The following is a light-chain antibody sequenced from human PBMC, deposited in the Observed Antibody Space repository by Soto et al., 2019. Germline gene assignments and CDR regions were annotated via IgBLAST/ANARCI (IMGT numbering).Light chain of an antibody. V-gene: IGLV2-14*01. CDR3: SSKTSSSSPFV. CDR2: EVS. Sequence: QSALTQPASVSGSPGQSITISCTGSTSDVGAYNYVSWYKHHPGQAPQLMIYEVSNRPSGVSNRFSGSKSGNTASLTISGLQADDEGDYYCSSKTSSSSPFVFGTGTSSPS. CDR1: TSDVGAYNY. J-gene: IGLJ1*01.